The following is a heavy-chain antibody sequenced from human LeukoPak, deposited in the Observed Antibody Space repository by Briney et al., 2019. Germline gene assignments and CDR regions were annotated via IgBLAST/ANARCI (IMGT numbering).Heavy chain of an antibody. Sequence: ASVKVSCKASGCTFTSYGISWVRQAPGQGLEWMGWTSAYNGNTNYAQKLQGRVTMTTDTSTSTAYMELRSLRSDDTAVYYCARDSPYSSSWANYYYGMDVWGQGTTVTVSS. D-gene: IGHD6-13*01. CDR1: GCTFTSYG. V-gene: IGHV1-18*01. J-gene: IGHJ6*02. CDR3: ARDSPYSSSWANYYYGMDV. CDR2: TSAYNGNT.